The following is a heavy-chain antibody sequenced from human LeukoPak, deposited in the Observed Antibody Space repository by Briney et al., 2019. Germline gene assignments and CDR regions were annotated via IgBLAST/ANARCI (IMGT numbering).Heavy chain of an antibody. CDR1: GGSISSYY. Sequence: SETLSLTCTVSGGSISSYYWSWIRQPPGKGLEWIGYIYYSGSTNYNPSLESRVTISVDTSKNQFSLKLSSVTAADTAVYYCATLSSGLVSPFDPWGQGTLVTVSS. D-gene: IGHD6-19*01. CDR3: ATLSSGLVSPFDP. J-gene: IGHJ5*02. V-gene: IGHV4-59*01. CDR2: IYYSGST.